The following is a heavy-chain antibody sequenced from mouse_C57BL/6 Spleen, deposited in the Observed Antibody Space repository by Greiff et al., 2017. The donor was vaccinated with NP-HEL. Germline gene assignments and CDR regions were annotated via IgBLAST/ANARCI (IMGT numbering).Heavy chain of an antibody. CDR1: GYTFTSYW. CDR3: ARTFPYYYGSSYWYFDV. V-gene: IGHV1-64*01. D-gene: IGHD1-1*01. J-gene: IGHJ1*03. Sequence: VQLQQPGAELVKPGASVKLSCKASGYTFTSYWMHWVKQRPGQGLEWIGMIHPNSGSTTYNEKVKSKATLSVDKSSSTAYMQLSSLTSEDSAVYYCARTFPYYYGSSYWYFDVWGTGTTVTVSS. CDR2: IHPNSGST.